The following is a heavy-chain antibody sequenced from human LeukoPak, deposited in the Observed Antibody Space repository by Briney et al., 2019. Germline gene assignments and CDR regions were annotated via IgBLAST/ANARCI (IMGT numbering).Heavy chain of an antibody. CDR2: INAGNGNT. V-gene: IGHV1-3*01. Sequence: ASVKVSCKASGYTFTSYAMHWVRQAPGQRLEWMGWINAGNGNTKYSQKFQGRVTITADESTSTAYMELSSLRSEDTAVYYCARGQGVRRDTAMAQNYYYYGMDVWGQGTTVTVSS. CDR3: ARGQGVRRDTAMAQNYYYYGMDV. D-gene: IGHD5-18*01. J-gene: IGHJ6*02. CDR1: GYTFTSYA.